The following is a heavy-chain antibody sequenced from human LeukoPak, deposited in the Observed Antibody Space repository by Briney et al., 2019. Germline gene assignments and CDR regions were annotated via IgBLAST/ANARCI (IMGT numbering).Heavy chain of an antibody. CDR1: GFTFSIYA. D-gene: IGHD3-22*01. J-gene: IGHJ4*02. V-gene: IGHV3-23*01. CDR2: ITSRGEST. Sequence: GGSLRLSCAASGFTFSIYAMSWVRQAPGKGLQWVSSITSRGESTWYVDSVKGRFAITRDNSENTLYLQMHSPRAEDTAVYYCARDRPNYYGSDGHYYRRDGDYWGRGTLVSVSS. CDR3: ARDRPNYYGSDGHYYRRDGDY.